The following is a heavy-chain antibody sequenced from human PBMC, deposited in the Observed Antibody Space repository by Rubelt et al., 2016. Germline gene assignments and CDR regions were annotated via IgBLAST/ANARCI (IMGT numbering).Heavy chain of an antibody. D-gene: IGHD3-10*01. Sequence: EVQLVQSGAEVKKPGESLRISCKGSGYSFTSYWISWVRQMPGKGLEWMGRIDPSDSYTNYRPSFQGHVTISADKSISTAYLQWSSLKASDTAMYYCAIHGELQWFGESSDDYWGQGTLVTVSS. CDR3: AIHGELQWFGESSDDY. CDR1: GYSFTSYW. J-gene: IGHJ4*02. V-gene: IGHV5-10-1*01. CDR2: IDPSDSYT.